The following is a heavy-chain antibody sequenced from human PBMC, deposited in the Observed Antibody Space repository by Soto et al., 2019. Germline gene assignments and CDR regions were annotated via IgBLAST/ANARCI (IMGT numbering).Heavy chain of an antibody. CDR2: IGAYNGNT. V-gene: IGHV1-18*01. CDR3: ARGLRFLEWLYQPEFDY. CDR1: GGTFSSYA. Sequence: ASVKVSCKASGGTFSSYAISWVRQAPGQGLEWMGWIGAYNGNTNYAQKLQGRVTMTTDTSTSTAYMELRSLRSDDTAVYYCARGLRFLEWLYQPEFDYWGQGTLVTVSS. D-gene: IGHD3-3*01. J-gene: IGHJ4*02.